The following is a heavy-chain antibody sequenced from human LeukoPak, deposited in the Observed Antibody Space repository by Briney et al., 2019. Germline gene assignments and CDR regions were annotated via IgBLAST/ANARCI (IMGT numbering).Heavy chain of an antibody. CDR2: IYYSGST. D-gene: IGHD2/OR15-2a*01. J-gene: IGHJ4*02. CDR1: GGSISSSSYY. V-gene: IGHV4-39*01. Sequence: PSETLSLTCTVSGGSISSSSYYWGWIRQPPGKGLEWIGSIYYSGSTYYNPSLKGRVTISVDTSKNQFSLKLSSVTAADTAVYYCARGLSLFDYWGQGTLVTVSS. CDR3: ARGLSLFDY.